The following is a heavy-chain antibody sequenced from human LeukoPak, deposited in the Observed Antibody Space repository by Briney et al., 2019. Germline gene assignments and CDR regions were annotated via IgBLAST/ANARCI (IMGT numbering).Heavy chain of an antibody. J-gene: IGHJ4*02. V-gene: IGHV4-34*01. D-gene: IGHD4-17*01. Sequence: SDTLSLICALYGGSFSVFYWSCTPPPPGKGVEWIGEINHSESTNYNPSLKSRVTISVDTSKNQFSLKLSSVTAADTAVYYCARGGSRTVTTAYWGQGTLVTVSS. CDR3: ARGGSRTVTTAY. CDR2: INHSEST. CDR1: GGSFSVFY.